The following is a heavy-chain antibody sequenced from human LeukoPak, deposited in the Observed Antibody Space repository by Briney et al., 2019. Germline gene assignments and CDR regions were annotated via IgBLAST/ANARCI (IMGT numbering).Heavy chain of an antibody. CDR1: RGTFSSYA. Sequence: SVKVSCKASRGTFSSYAISGVRQAPGQGLEWMGGIIPIFGTANYAQKFQGRVTITTAESKSTAYLELSSLRSEDTAVYYCARGRWFDPWGQGTLVTVSS. V-gene: IGHV1-69*05. CDR2: IIPIFGTA. CDR3: ARGRWFDP. J-gene: IGHJ5*02.